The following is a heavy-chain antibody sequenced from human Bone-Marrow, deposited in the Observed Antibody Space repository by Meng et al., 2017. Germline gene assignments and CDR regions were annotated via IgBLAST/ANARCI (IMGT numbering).Heavy chain of an antibody. Sequence: ASVKVSCKASGYTFTSYAMHWVRQAPGQRLEWMGWINAGNGNTKYSQKFQGRVTITRDTSASTAYMELSSLRSEDTAVYYCASTYYYDSSGYYYYGMDVWGQGTTVTVSS. CDR3: ASTYYYDSSGYYYYGMDV. V-gene: IGHV1-3*01. CDR2: INAGNGNT. CDR1: GYTFTSYA. J-gene: IGHJ6*02. D-gene: IGHD3-22*01.